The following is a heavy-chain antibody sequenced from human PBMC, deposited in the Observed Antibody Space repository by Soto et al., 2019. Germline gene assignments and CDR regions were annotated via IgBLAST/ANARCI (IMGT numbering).Heavy chain of an antibody. D-gene: IGHD3-16*02. CDR3: ATDRMITFGGVIVMNAFDI. CDR2: FDPEDGET. CDR1: GYTLTELS. J-gene: IGHJ3*02. V-gene: IGHV1-24*01. Sequence: SCKVSGYTLTELSMHWVRQAPGKGLEWMGGFDPEDGETIYAQKFQGRVTMTEDTSTDTAYMELSSLRSEDTAVYYCATDRMITFGGVIVMNAFDIWGQGTMVTVSS.